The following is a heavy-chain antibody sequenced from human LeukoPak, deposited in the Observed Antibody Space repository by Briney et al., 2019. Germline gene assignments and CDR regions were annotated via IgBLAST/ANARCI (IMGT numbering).Heavy chain of an antibody. CDR2: IYYTGST. Sequence: SETLSLTCTASGGSISSYYWNWIRQPPGKGLEWIGYIYYTGSTNYNPSLKSRVTISVDTSKNQFSLKLSSVTAADTAVYYCASNPNTGSAFDPWGQGTLVTVSS. CDR3: ASNPNTGSAFDP. D-gene: IGHD1-14*01. J-gene: IGHJ5*02. CDR1: GGSISSYY. V-gene: IGHV4-59*08.